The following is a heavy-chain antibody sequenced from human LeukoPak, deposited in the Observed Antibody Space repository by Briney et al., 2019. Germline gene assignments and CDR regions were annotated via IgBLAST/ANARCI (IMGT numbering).Heavy chain of an antibody. Sequence: PGGSLRLSCVPSRFTPSNYWMSWVRPAPEKGLEWVANIKHDGSVKQYVDSMKGRFTISRDNAKNSLFLKMNSLRGEDTAVYYCARDRDDGGFEYWGQGTLVTVSS. CDR3: ARDRDDGGFEY. CDR2: IKHDGSVK. CDR1: RFTPSNYW. V-gene: IGHV3-7*01. D-gene: IGHD4-23*01. J-gene: IGHJ4*02.